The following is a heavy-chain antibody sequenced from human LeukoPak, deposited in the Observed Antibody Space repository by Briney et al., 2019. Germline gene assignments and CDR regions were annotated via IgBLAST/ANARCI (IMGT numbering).Heavy chain of an antibody. V-gene: IGHV4-39*07. CDR1: GGSISSSSYY. CDR2: IYYSGST. J-gene: IGHJ3*02. D-gene: IGHD2-15*01. Sequence: KPSETLSLTCTVSGGSISSSSYYWGWIRQPPGKGLEWIGSIYYSGSTYYNPSLKSRVTISVDTSKNQFSLKLSSVTAADTAVYYCARVRCSGGSCFRGGAFDIWGQGTMVTVSS. CDR3: ARVRCSGGSCFRGGAFDI.